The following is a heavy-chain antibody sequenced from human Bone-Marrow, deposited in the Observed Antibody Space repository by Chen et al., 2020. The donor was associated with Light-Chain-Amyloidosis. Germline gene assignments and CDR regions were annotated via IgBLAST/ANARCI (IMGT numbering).Heavy chain of an antibody. D-gene: IGHD3-10*01. V-gene: IGHV3-23*01. J-gene: IGHJ6*03. CDR1: GFTVSSYA. Sequence: EVQLSASGGGLVQPGGSLRLSCAASGFTVSSYAMTWVRQAPGKGLEWVSAIGGSGGSTYYADSVKGRFTISRDNSKNTLYLQMNSLRAEDTAVYYCANTGGAVNPYFYYYYMDVWGRGTTVTVSS. CDR2: IGGSGGST. CDR3: ANTGGAVNPYFYYYYMDV.